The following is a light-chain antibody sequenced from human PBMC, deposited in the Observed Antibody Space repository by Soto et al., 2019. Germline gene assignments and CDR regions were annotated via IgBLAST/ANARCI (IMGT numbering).Light chain of an antibody. Sequence: DIPMTPSPSSPSASVGGRGTLTCPASQTISGYLNWYQQKPGKAPELLIYAASYLGNGVPSRFSGSGSGTDFTLTISGLQSEDFAVYYCQQYNNWPQTFGQGTKVDIK. CDR1: QTISGY. J-gene: IGKJ1*01. CDR3: QQYNNWPQT. CDR2: AAS. V-gene: IGKV1-39*01.